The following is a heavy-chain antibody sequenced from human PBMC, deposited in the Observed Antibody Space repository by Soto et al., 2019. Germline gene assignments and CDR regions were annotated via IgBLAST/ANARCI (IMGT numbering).Heavy chain of an antibody. Sequence: GGSLRLSCAASGFTFSSYAMSWVRQAPGKGLEWVSAISGSGGSTYYADSVKGRFTISRDNSKNTLYLQMNSLSAEDTAVYYCAKSLLGQWLGPIKFDYWGQGTLVTVSS. CDR3: AKSLLGQWLGPIKFDY. CDR1: GFTFSSYA. J-gene: IGHJ4*02. D-gene: IGHD6-19*01. CDR2: ISGSGGST. V-gene: IGHV3-23*01.